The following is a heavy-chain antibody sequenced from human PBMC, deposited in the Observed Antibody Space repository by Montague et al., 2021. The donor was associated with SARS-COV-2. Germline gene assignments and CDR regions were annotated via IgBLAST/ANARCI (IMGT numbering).Heavy chain of an antibody. CDR2: IYYSGIT. D-gene: IGHD6-13*01. Sequence: SETLSLTCTVSGDSISGFYWNWIRQPPGKGLEWIGKIYYSGITNXNPSLKSRVTISVDTSKNQFSLKLISVTAADTALYYCARGVVAAPDTSDCWGQGTLVTVSS. V-gene: IGHV4-59*13. J-gene: IGHJ4*02. CDR3: ARGVVAAPDTSDC. CDR1: GDSISGFY.